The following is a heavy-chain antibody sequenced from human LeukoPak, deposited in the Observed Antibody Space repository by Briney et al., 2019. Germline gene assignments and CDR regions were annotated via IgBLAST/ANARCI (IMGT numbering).Heavy chain of an antibody. CDR2: IYYSGST. Sequence: PSETLSLTCTVSGGTISSSSYYWGWIRQPPGKGLEWIGSIYYSGSTYYNPSLKSRVTISVDTSKNQFSLKLSSVTAADTAVYYCARSCRVSRPSMVVVVPNAFDIWGQGTMVTVSS. V-gene: IGHV4-39*01. CDR1: GGTISSSSYY. D-gene: IGHD3-22*01. CDR3: ARSCRVSRPSMVVVVPNAFDI. J-gene: IGHJ3*02.